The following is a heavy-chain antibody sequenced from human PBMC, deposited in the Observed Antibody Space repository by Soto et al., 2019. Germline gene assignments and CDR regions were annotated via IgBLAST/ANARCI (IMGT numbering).Heavy chain of an antibody. V-gene: IGHV3-23*01. J-gene: IGHJ4*02. CDR1: GFSFDTYA. CDR2: VSASGERT. CDR3: ARDRRPRNTIFGVVSGG. D-gene: IGHD3-3*02. Sequence: PGGSLRLSCAASGFSFDTYAMTWVRQAPGKGLDWVSAVSASGERTYYADSVRGRFIISRDNSKNMLFLEMNGLRGEDSAVYYRARDRRPRNTIFGVVSGGWGQGTLVTVSS.